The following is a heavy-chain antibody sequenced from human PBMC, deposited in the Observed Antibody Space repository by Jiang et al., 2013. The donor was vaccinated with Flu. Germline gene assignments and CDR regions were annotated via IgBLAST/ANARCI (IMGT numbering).Heavy chain of an antibody. V-gene: IGHV1-69*04. Sequence: GAEVKKPGSSVKVSCKASGGTFSSYAISWVRQAPGQGLEWMGRIIPILAIANYAQKFQGRVTITADKSTSTAYMELSSLRSEDTAVYYCASLITAMDRIDYWGQGTLVTVSS. CDR1: GGTFSSYA. D-gene: IGHD5-18*01. CDR3: ASLITAMDRIDY. CDR2: IIPILAIA. J-gene: IGHJ4*02.